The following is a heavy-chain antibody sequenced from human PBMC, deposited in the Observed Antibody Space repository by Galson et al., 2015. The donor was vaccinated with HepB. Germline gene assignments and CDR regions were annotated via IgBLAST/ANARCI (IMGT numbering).Heavy chain of an antibody. J-gene: IGHJ6*02. CDR3: ARYAAQYRRDKDGMDV. D-gene: IGHD6-6*01. CDR2: IDPGDSDT. CDR1: GYSFITYW. V-gene: IGHV5-51*01. Sequence: QSGAEVKKPGESLRISCKGSGYSFITYWIAWVRQMPGKGLEWMGIIDPGDSDTTYSPSFQGQVTISADKSISTAYLQWSSLKASDTAMYYCARYAAQYRRDKDGMDVWGQGTTVTVSS.